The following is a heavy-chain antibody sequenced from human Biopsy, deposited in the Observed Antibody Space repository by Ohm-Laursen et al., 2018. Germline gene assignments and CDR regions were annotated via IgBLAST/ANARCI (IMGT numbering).Heavy chain of an antibody. CDR1: GGSFTGHY. V-gene: IGHV4-59*11. J-gene: IGHJ1*01. D-gene: IGHD4-23*01. Sequence: TLSLTCTVSGGSFTGHYWTWIRRPPGKGPEWIGHISHTGYTSYKSSLKSRVTISLDTSRKHFSLRLTSLAAADTAVYYCARGSNEYGGLYFPHWGQGTLVTVSS. CDR3: ARGSNEYGGLYFPH. CDR2: ISHTGYT.